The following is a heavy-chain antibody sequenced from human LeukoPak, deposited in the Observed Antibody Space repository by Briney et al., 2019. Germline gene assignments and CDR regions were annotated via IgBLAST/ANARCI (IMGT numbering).Heavy chain of an antibody. Sequence: ASVKVSCKAFGYTFTSNYMHWVRQAPGQGPEWMGIINPSGGSTSYAQKFQGRVTMTRDTSTSTVYMELSSLRSEDTAVYYCARGPADSYYYDSSGYYGNAFDIWGQGTMVTVSS. D-gene: IGHD3-22*01. CDR1: GYTFTSNY. J-gene: IGHJ3*02. CDR3: ARGPADSYYYDSSGYYGNAFDI. V-gene: IGHV1-46*01. CDR2: INPSGGST.